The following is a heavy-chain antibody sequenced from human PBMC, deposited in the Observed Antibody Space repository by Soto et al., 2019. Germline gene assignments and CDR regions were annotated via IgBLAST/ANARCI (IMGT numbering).Heavy chain of an antibody. CDR1: GYSFTSYW. V-gene: IGHV5-51*01. J-gene: IGHJ6*02. D-gene: IGHD3-22*01. Sequence: PGESLKISCKGSGYSFTSYWIGWVRQMPGKGLEWMGIIYPGDSDTRYSPSFQGQVTISADKSISTAYLQWSSLKASDTAMYYCARQYYDSSGYYFSGFYYGMDVWGQGTTVTVSS. CDR2: IYPGDSDT. CDR3: ARQYYDSSGYYFSGFYYGMDV.